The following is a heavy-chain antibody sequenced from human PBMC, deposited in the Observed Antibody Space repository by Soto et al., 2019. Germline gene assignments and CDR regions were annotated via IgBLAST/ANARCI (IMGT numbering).Heavy chain of an antibody. D-gene: IGHD2-21*01. V-gene: IGHV4-34*01. Sequence: SETLSLTCAVYGGSFSGYYWSWLRQPPGKGLEWIGEINHSGSTNYNPSLKSRVTISVDTSKNQFSLKLSSVTAADTAVYYCARHCGEMAKTHLDYWGQGTLATVPS. CDR1: GGSFSGYY. CDR3: ARHCGEMAKTHLDY. J-gene: IGHJ4*02. CDR2: INHSGST.